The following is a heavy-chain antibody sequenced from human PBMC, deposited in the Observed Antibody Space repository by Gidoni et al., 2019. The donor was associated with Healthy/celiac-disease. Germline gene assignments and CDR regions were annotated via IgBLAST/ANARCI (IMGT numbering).Heavy chain of an antibody. J-gene: IGHJ3*02. Sequence: EVQLVQSGAEVKKPGVSLKISCKGSGYSFTSYWIGWVRQMPGKGLEWMGSIYPGDSDTRYSTSFQCQVTISADKSISNAYLQWSSLKASDTDMYYCARVTGTTTAFDIWGQGTMVTVSS. V-gene: IGHV5-51*01. D-gene: IGHD1-1*01. CDR1: GYSFTSYW. CDR2: IYPGDSDT. CDR3: ARVTGTTTAFDI.